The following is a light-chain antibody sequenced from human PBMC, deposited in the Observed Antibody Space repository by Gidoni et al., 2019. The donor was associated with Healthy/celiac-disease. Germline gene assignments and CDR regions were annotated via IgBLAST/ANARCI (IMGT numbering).Light chain of an antibody. CDR2: RAS. V-gene: IGKV1-5*03. Sequence: DIQMTRSPSTLSASVGDRVTITCRASQSISYWLAWYQQKPGKAPKLVIYRASSLESGVPSRFSGSGSETEFTLTISSLQPDDFATYYCQQYNSYPWTFGQGTKVEIK. J-gene: IGKJ1*01. CDR3: QQYNSYPWT. CDR1: QSISYW.